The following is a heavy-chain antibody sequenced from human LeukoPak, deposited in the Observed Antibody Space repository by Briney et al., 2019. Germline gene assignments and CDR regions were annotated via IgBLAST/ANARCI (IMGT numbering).Heavy chain of an antibody. V-gene: IGHV4-30-4*01. CDR1: GGSVSSGDYY. J-gene: IGHJ4*02. CDR2: IYYSGST. Sequence: PSQTLSLTCTVSGGSVSSGDYYWSWIRQPPGKGLEWIGYIYYSGSTYYNPSLKSRVTISVDTPKNQFSLKLSSVTAADTAVYYCAREDTWGSGDYWGQGTLVTVSS. CDR3: AREDTWGSGDY. D-gene: IGHD7-27*01.